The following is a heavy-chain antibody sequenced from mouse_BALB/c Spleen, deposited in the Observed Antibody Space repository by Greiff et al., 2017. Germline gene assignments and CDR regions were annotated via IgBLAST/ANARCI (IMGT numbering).Heavy chain of an antibody. J-gene: IGHJ2*01. CDR2: IWGDGST. V-gene: IGHV2-6-7*01. D-gene: IGHD2-14*01. CDR3: ARGDRVRLFDY. Sequence: VQLQESGPGLVAPSQSLSITCTVSGFSLTGYGVNWVRQPPGKGLEWLGMIWGDGSTDYNSALKSRLSISKDNSKSQVFLKMNSLQTDDTARYYCARGDRVRLFDYWGQGTTLTVSS. CDR1: GFSLTGYG.